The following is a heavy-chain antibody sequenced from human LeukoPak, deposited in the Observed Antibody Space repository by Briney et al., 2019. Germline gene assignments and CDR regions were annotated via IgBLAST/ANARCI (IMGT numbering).Heavy chain of an antibody. Sequence: SQTLSLTCAISGDSVSSNSAAWNWIRQFPSRGLEWLGRTYYRSKWYNDYAVSVKSRITINPDTSKNQFSLQLNSVTPEDTAVYYSARDYCSSTSCYLNVDYWGQGTLVTVSS. CDR3: ARDYCSSTSCYLNVDY. CDR1: GDSVSSNSAA. J-gene: IGHJ4*02. V-gene: IGHV6-1*01. D-gene: IGHD2-2*01. CDR2: TYYRSKWYN.